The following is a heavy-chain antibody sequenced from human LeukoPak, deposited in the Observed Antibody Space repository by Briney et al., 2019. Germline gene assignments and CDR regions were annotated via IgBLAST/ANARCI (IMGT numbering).Heavy chain of an antibody. CDR3: ASNFYDSSGSIAKDVGY. CDR2: IYHSGST. V-gene: IGHV4-4*02. CDR1: GGSISSSNW. D-gene: IGHD3-22*01. J-gene: IGHJ4*02. Sequence: PSETLSLTCAVSGGSISSSNWWSWVRQPPGKGLEWIGEIYHSGSTNYNPSLKSRVTISVDKSKNQFSLKLSSVTAADTAVYYCASNFYDSSGSIAKDVGYWGQGTLVTVSS.